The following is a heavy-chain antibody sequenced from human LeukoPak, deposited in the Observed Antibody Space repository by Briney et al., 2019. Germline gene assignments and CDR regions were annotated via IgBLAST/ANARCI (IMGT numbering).Heavy chain of an antibody. CDR3: AKSELMITFGGVICD. J-gene: IGHJ4*02. Sequence: PGGSLRLSCAASGFTFSNYAMTWVRQAPGKGLEWVANIKQDGSEKYYVDSVKGRFTISRDNAKNSLYLQMNSLRAEDTAVYYCAKSELMITFGGVICDWGQGTLVTVSS. D-gene: IGHD3-16*02. V-gene: IGHV3-7*01. CDR1: GFTFSNYA. CDR2: IKQDGSEK.